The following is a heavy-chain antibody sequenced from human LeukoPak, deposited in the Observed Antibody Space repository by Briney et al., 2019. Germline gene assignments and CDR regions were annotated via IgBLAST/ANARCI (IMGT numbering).Heavy chain of an antibody. CDR1: GFTFSSYG. CDR2: IRYDGSNK. D-gene: IGHD3-10*01. J-gene: IGHJ3*02. CDR3: AKPHARFGEDDAFDI. Sequence: GGSLRLSCAASGFTFSSYGMHWVRQAPGKGLEWVAFIRYDGSNKYYADSVKGRFTISRDNSKNTLYLQMNSLRAEDTAVYYCAKPHARFGEDDAFDIWGQGTMVTVTS. V-gene: IGHV3-30*02.